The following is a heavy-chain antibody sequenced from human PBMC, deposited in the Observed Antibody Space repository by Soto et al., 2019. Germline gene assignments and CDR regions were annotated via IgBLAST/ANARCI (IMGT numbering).Heavy chain of an antibody. Sequence: QVQLVESGGGVVQPGRSLRLSCAASGFTFSSYGMHWVRQAPGKGLEWVAVISYDGSNKYYADSVKGRFTISRDNSKNTLYLQMNSLRAEDTAVEYCAKDGVHSGSVGDYYYYYMDVWGKGTTVTVSS. CDR2: ISYDGSNK. CDR1: GFTFSSYG. D-gene: IGHD3-10*01. V-gene: IGHV3-30*18. J-gene: IGHJ6*03. CDR3: AKDGVHSGSVGDYYYYYMDV.